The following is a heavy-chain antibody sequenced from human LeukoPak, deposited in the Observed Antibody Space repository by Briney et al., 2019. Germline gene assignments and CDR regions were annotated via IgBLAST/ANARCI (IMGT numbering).Heavy chain of an antibody. CDR3: VRDASGSFLFDF. V-gene: IGHV1-46*01. CDR1: GYAFTTFH. Sequence: GALVKVSCKASGYAFTTFHVQWVRQAPGQGLEWMGVINPYSESTNYAQKFQGRVTLTRDMSTSTIYMELSGLRSEDTAVYYCVRDASGSFLFDFWGQGTLVTVSS. CDR2: INPYSEST. D-gene: IGHD1-26*01. J-gene: IGHJ4*02.